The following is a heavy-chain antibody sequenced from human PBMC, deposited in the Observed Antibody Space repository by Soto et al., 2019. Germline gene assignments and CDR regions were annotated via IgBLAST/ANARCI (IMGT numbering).Heavy chain of an antibody. V-gene: IGHV1-46*03. CDR3: ARKAAAAKGHFDY. J-gene: IGHJ4*02. D-gene: IGHD6-13*01. Sequence: ASAKVSCKSSGYSFTSYYMHWVRQAPGQGLEWMGIINLSGGSTTYAQRFQGRVTMTRDTSTSTVYMELSSLRSEDTAVYYCARKAAAAKGHFDYWGQGTLVTVSS. CDR2: INLSGGST. CDR1: GYSFTSYY.